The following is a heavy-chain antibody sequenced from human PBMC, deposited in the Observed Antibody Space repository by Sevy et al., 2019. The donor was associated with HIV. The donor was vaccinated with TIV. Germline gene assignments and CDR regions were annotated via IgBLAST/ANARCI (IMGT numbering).Heavy chain of an antibody. CDR3: AKSRLSTTHFDY. V-gene: IGHV3-23*01. J-gene: IGHJ4*02. Sequence: GGSLRLTCAASGFTFSSYAMSWVRRAPGKGLEWVSGRSGSGGSTDYADSVKGRFTISRDNSKNTLYLQMNSLRAEDTAVYYCAKSRLSTTHFDYWGQGTLVTVSS. D-gene: IGHD5-12*01. CDR1: GFTFSSYA. CDR2: RSGSGGST.